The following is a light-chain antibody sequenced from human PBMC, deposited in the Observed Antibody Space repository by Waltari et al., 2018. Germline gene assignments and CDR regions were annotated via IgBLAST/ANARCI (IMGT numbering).Light chain of an antibody. CDR2: DVS. CDR1: SSDVGGYNY. V-gene: IGLV2-23*02. CDR3: CSYAGSSTFRV. Sequence: QSALTQPASVSGSPGQSITISCTGTSSDVGGYNYVSWYQQHPGKAPKLMIYDVSKRPSGVSNRFSGSKSCNTASLTISGLQAEDEADYYCCSYAGSSTFRVFGGGTKLTVL. J-gene: IGLJ3*02.